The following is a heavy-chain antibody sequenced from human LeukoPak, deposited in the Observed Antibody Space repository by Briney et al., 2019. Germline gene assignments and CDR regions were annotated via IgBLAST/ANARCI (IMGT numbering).Heavy chain of an antibody. Sequence: PSETLSLTCTVSGGSISSSSYYWGWIRQPPGKGLEWIESIYYSGSTYYNPSLKSRVTISVDTSKNHFSLKLSSVTAADTAVYYCARAGYSGSDFSVWGKGTTVAVSS. J-gene: IGHJ6*04. CDR3: ARAGYSGSDFSV. CDR1: GGSISSSSYY. V-gene: IGHV4-39*07. D-gene: IGHD5-12*01. CDR2: IYYSGST.